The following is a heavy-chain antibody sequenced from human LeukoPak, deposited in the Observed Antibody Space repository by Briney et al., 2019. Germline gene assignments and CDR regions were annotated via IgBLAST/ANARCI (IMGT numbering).Heavy chain of an antibody. Sequence: SVKVSCKASGGTFSSYAISWVRQAPGQGLEWMGGIIPIFGTANYAQKFQGRVTITADESTSTAYMELSSLRSEDTAVYYCARGKSLLDPNRFDYWGQGTLVTVSS. CDR3: ARGKSLLDPNRFDY. D-gene: IGHD1-1*01. V-gene: IGHV1-69*13. CDR1: GGTFSSYA. J-gene: IGHJ4*02. CDR2: IIPIFGTA.